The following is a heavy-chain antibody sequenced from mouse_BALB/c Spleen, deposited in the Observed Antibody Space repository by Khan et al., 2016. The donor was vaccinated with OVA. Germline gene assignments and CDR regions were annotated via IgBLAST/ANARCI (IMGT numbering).Heavy chain of an antibody. V-gene: IGHV1-20*02. CDR2: INPYNGDT. D-gene: IGHD2-10*01. CDR1: GYSFTGYF. J-gene: IGHJ4*01. Sequence: EVQLQQSGPELVKPGASVKISCKASGYSFTGYFMNWVMQSHGKSLEWIGRINPYNGDTFYTQKFKGQATLTVDKSYSTAHMELRSLEYEDSAVYDCARETYYGISMDYGGQGTSVTVSS. CDR3: ARETYYGISMDY.